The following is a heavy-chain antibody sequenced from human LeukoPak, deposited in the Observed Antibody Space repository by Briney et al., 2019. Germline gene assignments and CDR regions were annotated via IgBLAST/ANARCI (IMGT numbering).Heavy chain of an antibody. V-gene: IGHV4-59*01. D-gene: IGHD3-3*01. CDR3: ARSTDFWSGYYTTDFDY. Sequence: SETLSLTCTVSGGSISSYYWSWIRQPPGKGLEWIGYIYYSGSTNYNPSLKSRVTISVDTSKNQFSLKLTSVTAADTAVYYCARSTDFWSGYYTTDFDYWGQGTLVTVSS. CDR2: IYYSGST. CDR1: GGSISSYY. J-gene: IGHJ4*02.